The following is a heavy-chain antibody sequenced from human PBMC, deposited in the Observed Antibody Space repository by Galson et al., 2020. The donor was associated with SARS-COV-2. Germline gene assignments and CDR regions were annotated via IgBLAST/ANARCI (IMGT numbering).Heavy chain of an antibody. CDR3: ARGGRSSGWLPSGSERGAQRLVDY. CDR2: INPNSGGT. CDR1: GYTFTGYY. Sequence: ASVKVSCKASGYTFTGYYMHWVRQAPGQGLEWMGWINPNSGGTNYAQKFQGRVTMTRDTSISTAYMELSRLRSDDTAVYYCARGGRSSGWLPSGSERGAQRLVDYWGQGTLVTVSS. D-gene: IGHD6-19*01. J-gene: IGHJ4*02. V-gene: IGHV1-2*02.